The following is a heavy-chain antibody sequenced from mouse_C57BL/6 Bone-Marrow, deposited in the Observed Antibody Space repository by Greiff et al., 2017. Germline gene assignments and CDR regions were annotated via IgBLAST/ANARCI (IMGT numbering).Heavy chain of an antibody. V-gene: IGHV5-15*04. Sequence: EVKVEEPGGGLVQPGGSLKLSCAASGFTFSDYGMAWVRQAPRTGPEWVAFISNLAYSIYYADTVTGRFTISRENAKNTLYLEMSSLRSEDTAMYYCARQGGPYWGQGTLVTVSA. J-gene: IGHJ3*01. CDR2: ISNLAYSI. CDR3: ARQGGPY. CDR1: GFTFSDYG.